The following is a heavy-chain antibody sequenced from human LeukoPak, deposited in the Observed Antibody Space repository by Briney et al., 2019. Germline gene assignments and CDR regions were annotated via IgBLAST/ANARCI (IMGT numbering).Heavy chain of an antibody. J-gene: IGHJ6*04. Sequence: GGSLRLSCAASGFTFSRYSMNWVRQAPGKGLEWVSSISISSNYKYYPDSLKGRFTISRDNAKNSLYLQMNSLRAQDTAVYYCAELGITMIGGVWGKGTTVTISS. V-gene: IGHV3-21*01. D-gene: IGHD3-10*02. CDR1: GFTFSRYS. CDR2: ISISSNYK. CDR3: AELGITMIGGV.